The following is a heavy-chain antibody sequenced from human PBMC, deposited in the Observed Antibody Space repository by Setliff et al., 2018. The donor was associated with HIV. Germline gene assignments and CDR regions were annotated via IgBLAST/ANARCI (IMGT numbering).Heavy chain of an antibody. CDR1: GYSISSGYY. D-gene: IGHD2-2*01. Sequence: SETLSLTCAVSGYSISSGYYWGWIRQPPGKGLEWIGSIYHSGSTYYNPSLKSRVTISVDTSKNQFSLKLSSVTAADTAVYYCARGSNPDSLGFIAYWYFDLWGRGTLVTVSS. J-gene: IGHJ2*01. CDR2: IYHSGST. V-gene: IGHV4-38-2*01. CDR3: ARGSNPDSLGFIAYWYFDL.